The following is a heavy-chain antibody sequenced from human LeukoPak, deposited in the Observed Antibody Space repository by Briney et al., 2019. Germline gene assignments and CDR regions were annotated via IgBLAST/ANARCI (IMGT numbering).Heavy chain of an antibody. D-gene: IGHD5-18*01. CDR3: ARDRGYSYGHNWLDP. Sequence: SETMYLTCTVSVGTIISYHCSWIRHPPGKGLEWIGYVYYSGDTNYNPSLKSRVTISVDTSKSQFSLKLRSVTAADTAVYYCARDRGYSYGHNWLDPWGQGTLVTVSS. V-gene: IGHV4-59*01. CDR1: VGTIISYH. J-gene: IGHJ5*02. CDR2: VYYSGDT.